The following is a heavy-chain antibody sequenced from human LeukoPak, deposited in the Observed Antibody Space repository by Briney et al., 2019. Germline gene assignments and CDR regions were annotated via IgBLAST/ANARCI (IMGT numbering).Heavy chain of an antibody. CDR1: GGTFSSYA. D-gene: IGHD1-26*01. CDR2: IIPIFGTA. CDR3: VGATQWKNNFDY. V-gene: IGHV1-69*13. Sequence: SVKVSCKASGGTFSSYAISWVRQAPGQGLEWMGGIIPIFGTANYAQKFQGRVTITADGSTSTAYMELSSLRSEDTAVYYCVGATQWKNNFDYWGQGTLVTVSS. J-gene: IGHJ4*02.